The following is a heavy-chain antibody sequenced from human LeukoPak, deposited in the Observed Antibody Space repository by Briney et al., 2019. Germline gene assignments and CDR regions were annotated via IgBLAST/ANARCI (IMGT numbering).Heavy chain of an antibody. V-gene: IGHV3-30*18. CDR3: ANSVAERYCGGGYCYIDY. CDR1: GFTFNRYG. D-gene: IGHD2-21*01. Sequence: PGRSLRLSCVGSGFTFNRYGIHWVRQAPGKGLEWVAVISYDGSDKYHADSVKGRFTISRDNSKNTLYLQMNRLRPEDTAVYYCANSVAERYCGGGYCYIDYWGQGTQVTVSS. J-gene: IGHJ4*02. CDR2: ISYDGSDK.